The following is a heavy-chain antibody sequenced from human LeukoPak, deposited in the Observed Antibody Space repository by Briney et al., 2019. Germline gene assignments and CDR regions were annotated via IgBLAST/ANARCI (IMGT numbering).Heavy chain of an antibody. CDR2: TNPNTGGT. J-gene: IGHJ4*02. D-gene: IGHD3-22*01. CDR3: ARAPMIVVVFPPRLDF. CDR1: GYTSTGYY. V-gene: IGHV1-2*02. Sequence: GASVKVSCKTSGYTSTGYYMHWVRQAPGQGLEWMGWTNPNTGGTNYAQKFQGRVTMTSDTSISTAYTELSSLRSDDTAMYYCARAPMIVVVFPPRLDFWGQGTLVTVSS.